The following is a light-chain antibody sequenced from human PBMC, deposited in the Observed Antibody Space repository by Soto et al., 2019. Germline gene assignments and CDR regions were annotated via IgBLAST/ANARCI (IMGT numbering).Light chain of an antibody. V-gene: IGKV3-11*01. CDR3: QQRSNWPPS. CDR1: QSVSSY. Sequence: ELVLTQSPGTLSLSPGERATLSCRVSQSVSSYLAWYQQKPGQAPRLLIYDASNRATGIPARFSGSGSATDFTLTISSLEPEDFAVYYCQQRSNWPPSFGQGTKVDI. J-gene: IGKJ1*01. CDR2: DAS.